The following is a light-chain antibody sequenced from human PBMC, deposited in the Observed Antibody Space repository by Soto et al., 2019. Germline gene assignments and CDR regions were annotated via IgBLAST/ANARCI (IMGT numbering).Light chain of an antibody. CDR3: KQSYSTPPFT. Sequence: DIQMTQSPSSLSASVGDRVTITCRASQRISSYLNWYQQKPGKAPKLLIYAASSLQSGVPSRFSGSGSGTDFTLTISSLQPEDFATYYCKQSYSTPPFTFGPGTKVDIK. CDR2: AAS. CDR1: QRISSY. J-gene: IGKJ3*01. V-gene: IGKV1-39*01.